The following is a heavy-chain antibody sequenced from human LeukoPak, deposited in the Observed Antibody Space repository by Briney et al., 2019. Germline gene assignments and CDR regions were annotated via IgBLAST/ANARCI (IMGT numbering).Heavy chain of an antibody. D-gene: IGHD6-19*01. CDR1: GFTFSSYW. CDR3: ARDLSSGWYSKYYFDY. Sequence: PGGSLRLSCGASGFTFSSYWMNWVRQAPGKGLEWVSSISSSSSYIYYADSVKGRFTISRDNAKNSLYLQMNSLRAEDTAVYYCARDLSSGWYSKYYFDYWGQGTLVTVSS. CDR2: ISSSSSYI. J-gene: IGHJ4*02. V-gene: IGHV3-21*01.